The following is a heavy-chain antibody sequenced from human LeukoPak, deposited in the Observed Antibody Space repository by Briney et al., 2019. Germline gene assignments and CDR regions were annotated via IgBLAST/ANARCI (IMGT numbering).Heavy chain of an antibody. D-gene: IGHD2-8*02. Sequence: GRSLRLSCAASGFIFSYYGMHWVRQAPGKGLKWLAVIWPDGTIQYYADPVKGRFTISRDNSKNTLYLQLTGLRADDSAVYYCARHNHDWGWDFWGRGAQVTVSS. CDR1: GFIFSYYG. CDR2: IWPDGTIQ. V-gene: IGHV3-33*01. CDR3: ARHNHDWGWDF. J-gene: IGHJ4*02.